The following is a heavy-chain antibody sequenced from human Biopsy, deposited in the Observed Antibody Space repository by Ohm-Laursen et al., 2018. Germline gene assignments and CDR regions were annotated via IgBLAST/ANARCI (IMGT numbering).Heavy chain of an antibody. CDR1: GFSFTGYY. CDR3: ALQSVALMKNFDY. CDR2: ISPKSGDT. J-gene: IGHJ4*02. V-gene: IGHV1-2*02. D-gene: IGHD6-19*01. Sequence: GSSVKVSCKASGFSFTGYYIHWVRQAPGQGLEWMGWISPKSGDTNYAHKFQGNITMTRDTSMSTAYMEMSRLRCDDTAVYYCALQSVALMKNFDYWGQGTLVTVSS.